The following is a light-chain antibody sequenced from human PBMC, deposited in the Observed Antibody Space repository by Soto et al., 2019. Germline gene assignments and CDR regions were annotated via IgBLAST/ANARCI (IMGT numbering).Light chain of an antibody. CDR2: DAY. J-gene: IGKJ4*01. CDR3: QQYGSLS. CDR1: QIFRGL. Sequence: VLTLSPVTLSLSAGERATLSCRAIQIFRGLLAWYQQKPGQAPRLLIYDAYNRATGIPPRFSGSGSGTDFTLTISRLEPEDFAVYYCQQYGSLSFGGGTKVDI. V-gene: IGKV3-11*01.